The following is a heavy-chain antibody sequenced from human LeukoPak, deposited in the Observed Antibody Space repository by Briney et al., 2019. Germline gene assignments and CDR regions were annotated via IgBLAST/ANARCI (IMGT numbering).Heavy chain of an antibody. V-gene: IGHV4-59*11. CDR1: AGSISSHY. D-gene: IGHD1-26*01. Sequence: SETLSLTCTLSAGSISSHYCGWIRPPPRKGLEWIGYIYYSGSTNYNPSLKSRVTISLDTSKNQFSLKLSSVTAADTAVYYCARDRSGSYNGDAFDIWGQGTMVTVSS. J-gene: IGHJ3*02. CDR2: IYYSGST. CDR3: ARDRSGSYNGDAFDI.